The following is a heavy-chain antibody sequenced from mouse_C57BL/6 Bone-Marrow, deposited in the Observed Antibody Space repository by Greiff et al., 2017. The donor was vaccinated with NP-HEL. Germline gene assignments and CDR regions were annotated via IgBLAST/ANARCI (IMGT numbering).Heavy chain of an antibody. V-gene: IGHV5-9-1*02. CDR1: GFTFSSYA. CDR3: TRDRVYYGSSSSWFAY. CDR2: ISSGGDYI. D-gene: IGHD1-1*01. Sequence: EVMLVESGEGLVKPGGSLKLSCAASGFTFSSYAMSWVRQTPEKRLEWVAYISSGGDYIYYADTVKGRFTISRDNARNTLYLQMSSLKSEDTAMYYCTRDRVYYGSSSSWFAYWGQGTLVTVSA. J-gene: IGHJ3*01.